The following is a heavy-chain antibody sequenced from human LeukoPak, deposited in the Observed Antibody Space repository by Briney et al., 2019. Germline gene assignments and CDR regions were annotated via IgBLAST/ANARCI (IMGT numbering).Heavy chain of an antibody. CDR1: GFTFSSYS. CDR2: ISGSGGST. J-gene: IGHJ4*02. Sequence: GGSLRLSCAASGFTFSSYSMSWVRQAPGKGLEWVSAISGSGGSTYYADSVKGRFTISRDNSKNTLYLQMNSLRAEDTAVYYCAKYDILTGYYAYWGQGTLVTVSS. V-gene: IGHV3-23*01. CDR3: AKYDILTGYYAY. D-gene: IGHD3-9*01.